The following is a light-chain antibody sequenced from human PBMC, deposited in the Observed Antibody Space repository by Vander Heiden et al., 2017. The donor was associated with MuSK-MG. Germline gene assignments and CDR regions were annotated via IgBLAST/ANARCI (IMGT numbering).Light chain of an antibody. CDR1: QSINVW. CDR3: QEYSSDPWA. Sequence: DIQMTQSPSTLSASVGDRVPITCRASQSINVWVACNQQKPGKAPKPLIYEVSTWERGVPVRFSGSGSATDFTLTIASLQTEDVAIYYCQEYSSDPWAFGQGTKVEI. V-gene: IGKV1-5*01. J-gene: IGKJ1*01. CDR2: EVS.